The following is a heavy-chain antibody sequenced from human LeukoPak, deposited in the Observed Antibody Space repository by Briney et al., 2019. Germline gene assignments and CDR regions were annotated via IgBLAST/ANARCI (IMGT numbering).Heavy chain of an antibody. V-gene: IGHV4-39*07. CDR2: IFYSGST. Sequence: SETLSLTCTVSGGSISSSSYYWGWIRQPPGKGLEWIGNIFYSGSTNYNPSLKSRVSISIDTSKTQFSLKLNSVTAADTAVYYCAAGTSWFDPWGQGTLVTVSS. J-gene: IGHJ5*02. D-gene: IGHD6-13*01. CDR3: AAGTSWFDP. CDR1: GGSISSSSYY.